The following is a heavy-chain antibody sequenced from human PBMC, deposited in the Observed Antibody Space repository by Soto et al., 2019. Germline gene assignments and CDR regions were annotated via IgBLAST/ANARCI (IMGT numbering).Heavy chain of an antibody. CDR2: IVVGSGNT. CDR1: GFTFTSSA. CDR3: AAVGIQGDYYYGMDV. Sequence: SVKVSCKASGFTFTSSAVQWVRQARGQRLEWIGWIVVGSGNTNYAQKFQERVTITRDMSTSTAYMELSSLRSEDTAVYYCAAVGIQGDYYYGMDVWGQGTTVTVSS. J-gene: IGHJ6*02. D-gene: IGHD1-1*01. V-gene: IGHV1-58*01.